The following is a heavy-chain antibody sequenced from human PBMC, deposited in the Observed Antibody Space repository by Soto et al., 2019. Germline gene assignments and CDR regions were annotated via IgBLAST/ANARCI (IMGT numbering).Heavy chain of an antibody. CDR1: GFSLSTSGMR. V-gene: IGHV2-70*04. J-gene: IGHJ4*02. Sequence: SGPTLVNPTQTLTLTCTFSGFSLSTSGMRVSWIRQPPGKALEWLARIDWDDDKLYSTSLKTRLTISKDTSKNQVVLTMTNMDPVDTATYYCALSSWYVVDYWGQGTLVTVSS. D-gene: IGHD6-13*01. CDR3: ALSSWYVVDY. CDR2: IDWDDDK.